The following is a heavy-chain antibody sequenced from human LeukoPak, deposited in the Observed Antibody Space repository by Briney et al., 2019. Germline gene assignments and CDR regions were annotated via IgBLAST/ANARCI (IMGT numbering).Heavy chain of an antibody. D-gene: IGHD6-19*01. CDR1: GFSFSSYN. CDR3: ARDGRTAVAGTGFDY. CDR2: ITTSSSYT. J-gene: IGHJ4*02. V-gene: IGHV3-21*01. Sequence: GGSLRLSCEASGFSFSSYNMDWVRQTPGKGLEWISSITTSSSYTFYADSVKGRFTISRDNARNSLYLQMNSLTAEDTAVYYCARDGRTAVAGTGFDYWGQGTLVTVSS.